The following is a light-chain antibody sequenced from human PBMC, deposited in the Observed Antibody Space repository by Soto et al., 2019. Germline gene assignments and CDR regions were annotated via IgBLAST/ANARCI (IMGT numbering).Light chain of an antibody. CDR3: QQYNNWPPLT. V-gene: IGKV3-15*01. CDR2: GAS. CDR1: QSLSSN. Sequence: EIVMTQSPATLSVSPGERATLSCRASQSLSSNLAGYQQKPGQAPRLLIYGASTRATGIPARFSGSGSGTEFTHTISSLQPEDFTIYYCQQYNNWPPLTFGGGTKVEIK. J-gene: IGKJ4*01.